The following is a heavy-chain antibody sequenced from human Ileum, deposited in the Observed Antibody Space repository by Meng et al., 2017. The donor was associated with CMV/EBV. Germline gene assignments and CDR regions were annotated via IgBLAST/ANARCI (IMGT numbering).Heavy chain of an antibody. J-gene: IGHJ4*02. CDR3: ASAPYRSGPYYFDY. CDR2: IYHSGRT. D-gene: IGHD3-10*01. V-gene: IGHV4-30-4*08. CDR1: GGSISRGEYY. Sequence: SGGSISRGEYYWSWIRQPPGKGLEWIGYIYHSGRTYYNPSLKSRVTISVDTSKNQFSLKLSSVTAADTAVYYCASAPYRSGPYYFDYWGQGTLVTVSS.